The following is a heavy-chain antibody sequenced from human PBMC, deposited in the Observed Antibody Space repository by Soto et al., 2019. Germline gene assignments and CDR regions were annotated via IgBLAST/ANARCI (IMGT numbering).Heavy chain of an antibody. CDR1: GYTFTTHY. V-gene: IGHV1-46*04. CDR2: INPSGGRT. J-gene: IGHJ4*02. Sequence: QVQLVQSGTEVKKPGASVKVSCKASGYTFTTHYMHWVRQAPGQGLEWMGIINPSGGRTTYALKLQGRVTMTSDTSTNTVYVELTSLRSEDTAIYFCARAGENYGSGTFSPPLRYYFNSWGQGTLVTVSS. CDR3: ARAGENYGSGTFSPPLRYYFNS. D-gene: IGHD3-10*01.